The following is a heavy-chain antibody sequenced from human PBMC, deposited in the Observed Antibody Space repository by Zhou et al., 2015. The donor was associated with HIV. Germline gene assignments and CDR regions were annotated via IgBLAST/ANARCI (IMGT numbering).Heavy chain of an antibody. V-gene: IGHV1-69*04. CDR1: GYNFIDFG. CDR3: AGHFLSDTRIRSRPWT. J-gene: IGHJ4*02. D-gene: IGHD1-1*01. Sequence: QVQLLQSGGEVKEPGASVKVSCKASGYNFIDFGVTWVRQAPGQGLEWMGRNIPNFGVSNYAQKFQGRVTITADKSTGTAYMELSSLRSDDTAVYYCAGHFLSDTRIRSRPWTWAQGTLVTVSS. CDR2: NIPNFGVS.